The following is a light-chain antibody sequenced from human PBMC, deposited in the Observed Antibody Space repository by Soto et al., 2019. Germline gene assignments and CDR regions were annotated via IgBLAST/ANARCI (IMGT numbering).Light chain of an antibody. CDR3: GTWDSSLSTAYHV. CDR1: NSNTGNNY. CDR2: ETN. Sequence: QSVLTQPPSLSAAPGQVVTISCSGGNSNTGNNYVSWYQQLPGTAPKLLIYETNKRPSGIPDRFSGSKSGTSATLGITGLQTGDEADYYCGTWDSSLSTAYHVFGSGTKVTVL. V-gene: IGLV1-51*02. J-gene: IGLJ1*01.